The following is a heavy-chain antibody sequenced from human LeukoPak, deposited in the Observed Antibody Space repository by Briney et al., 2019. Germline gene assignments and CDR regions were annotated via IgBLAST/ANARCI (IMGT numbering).Heavy chain of an antibody. CDR3: AKVTGYWYFDL. CDR2: LSGSGGTT. V-gene: IGHV3-23*01. CDR1: GFTFSGYD. D-gene: IGHD3-9*01. Sequence: PGGSLRLSCAASGFTFSGYDMSWVRQAPGKGLEWVLALSGSGGTTYADSVKGRFTISRDNSKNTVYLQMNSLRAEDTAVYFCAKVTGYWYFDLWGRGTLVTVSS. J-gene: IGHJ2*01.